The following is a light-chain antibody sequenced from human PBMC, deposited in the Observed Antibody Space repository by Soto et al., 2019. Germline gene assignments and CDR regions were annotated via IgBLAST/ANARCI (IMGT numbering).Light chain of an antibody. CDR3: SSYTSSSTLLV. J-gene: IGLJ1*01. V-gene: IGLV2-14*01. Sequence: QSALTQPASVSGSPGQSITISCTGTSSDVGGYNYVSWYQQHPGKAPKLMIYGISNRPSGVSNRFSGSRSGNTASLTISGLQAEDEADYFCSSYTSSSTLLVFGTGTKVTVL. CDR2: GIS. CDR1: SSDVGGYNY.